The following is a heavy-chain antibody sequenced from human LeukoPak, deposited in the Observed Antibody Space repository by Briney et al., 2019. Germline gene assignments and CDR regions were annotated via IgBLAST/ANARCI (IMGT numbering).Heavy chain of an antibody. J-gene: IGHJ6*02. CDR2: IYTSGST. Sequence: SETLSLTCTVSGGSISSYYWSWIRQPAGKGLEWIGRIYTSGSTNYNPSRKSRVTMSVDTSKNQFSLKLSSVTAADTAVYYCARFLGSGSYYYHYYYGMDVWGQGTTVTVSS. CDR3: ARFLGSGSYYYHYYYGMDV. D-gene: IGHD3-10*01. V-gene: IGHV4-4*07. CDR1: GGSISSYY.